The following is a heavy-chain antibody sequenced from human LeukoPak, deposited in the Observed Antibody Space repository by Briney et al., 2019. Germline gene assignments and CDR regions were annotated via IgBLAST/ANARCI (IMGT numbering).Heavy chain of an antibody. V-gene: IGHV3-7*01. CDR1: RFTFSNYW. Sequence: GGSLRLSCVASRFTFSNYWMSWVRQAPGKGLEWVANINQDGSKKPYADSMKGRFTISRDNAKESLYLQLNSLRADDTAVYYCARVKGIAAAGTFRYWGQGTLVTVSS. CDR2: INQDGSKK. CDR3: ARVKGIAAAGTFRY. D-gene: IGHD6-13*01. J-gene: IGHJ4*02.